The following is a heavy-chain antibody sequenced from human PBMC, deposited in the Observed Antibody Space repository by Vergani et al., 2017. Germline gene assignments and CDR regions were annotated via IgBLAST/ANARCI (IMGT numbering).Heavy chain of an antibody. V-gene: IGHV4-61*02. D-gene: IGHD3-16*02. CDR1: GFSVSNSDYF. CDR3: ARYRLGYLDV. CDR2: VMPSGMT. Sequence: QVQLQESGPGVVKPSQTLSLTCTVSGFSVSNSDYFWTWIRQPAGKGLEWIGRVMPSGMTNYNPSLESRVTMSVDTSKDHFSLRLDSVTVADTAVYYCARYRLGYLDVWGRGPRSSSP. J-gene: IGHJ6*03.